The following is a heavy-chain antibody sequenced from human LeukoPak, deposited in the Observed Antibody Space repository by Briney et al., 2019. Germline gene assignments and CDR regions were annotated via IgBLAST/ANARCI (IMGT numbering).Heavy chain of an antibody. Sequence: GGSLRPSCAASGFTFSSYGMHWARQAPGKGLEWVAVISYDGSNKYYADSVKGRFTISRDNSKNTLYLQMNSLRAEDTAVYYCAKIPNSSGPFDYWGQGTLVTVSS. CDR1: GFTFSSYG. D-gene: IGHD3-22*01. V-gene: IGHV3-30*18. CDR2: ISYDGSNK. J-gene: IGHJ4*02. CDR3: AKIPNSSGPFDY.